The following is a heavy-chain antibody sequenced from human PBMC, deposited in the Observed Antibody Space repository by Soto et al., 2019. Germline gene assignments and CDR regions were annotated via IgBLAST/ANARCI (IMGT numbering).Heavy chain of an antibody. J-gene: IGHJ5*02. Sequence: SVKTSCKASSGSFRMYILSCVGPAHGQGLEWMGRIIPILGIANYAQKFQGRVTITADKSTSTAYMELSSLRSEDTAVYYCASTSKHIVVVPAAMAWFEPWGKGALVTVSS. CDR2: IIPILGIA. CDR3: ASTSKHIVVVPAAMAWFEP. V-gene: IGHV1-69*02. CDR1: SGSFRMYI. D-gene: IGHD2-2*01.